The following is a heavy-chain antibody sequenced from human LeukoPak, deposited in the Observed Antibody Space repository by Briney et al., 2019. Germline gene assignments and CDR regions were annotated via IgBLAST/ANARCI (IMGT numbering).Heavy chain of an antibody. V-gene: IGHV3-23*01. J-gene: IGHJ4*02. CDR3: AKDLGIAVAGDFDY. Sequence: GGSLRLSCAASGLTFSSYAMSWVRQAPGKGLEWVSAISGSGGSTYYADSVKGRFTISRDNSKNTLYLQMNSLRAEDTAVYYCAKDLGIAVAGDFDYWGQGTLVTVSS. D-gene: IGHD6-19*01. CDR1: GLTFSSYA. CDR2: ISGSGGST.